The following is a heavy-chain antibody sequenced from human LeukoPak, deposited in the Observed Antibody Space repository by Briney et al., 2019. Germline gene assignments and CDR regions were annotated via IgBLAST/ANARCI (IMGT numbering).Heavy chain of an antibody. Sequence: GGSLRLSCAASGFTFSSYWMSWVRQAPGKGLEWEANIKQDGSEKYYVDSVKGRFTISRDNAKNSLYLQMNSLRAEDTAVYYCARGSGLDAFDIWGQGTMVTVSS. J-gene: IGHJ3*02. CDR1: GFTFSSYW. CDR2: IKQDGSEK. V-gene: IGHV3-7*01. CDR3: ARGSGLDAFDI.